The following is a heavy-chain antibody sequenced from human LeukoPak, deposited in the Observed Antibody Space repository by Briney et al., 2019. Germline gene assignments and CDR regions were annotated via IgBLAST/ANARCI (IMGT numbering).Heavy chain of an antibody. V-gene: IGHV3-64*01. CDR3: ARDLYYDSSLGY. CDR1: GFTFSSYA. Sequence: GGSLRLSCAASGFTFSSYAMHWVRQAPGKGLEYVSAISSNGGSTYYANSVKGRFTISRDNSKNTLYLQMGSLRAEDMAVYHCARDLYYDSSLGYWGQGTLVTVSS. D-gene: IGHD3-22*01. J-gene: IGHJ4*02. CDR2: ISSNGGST.